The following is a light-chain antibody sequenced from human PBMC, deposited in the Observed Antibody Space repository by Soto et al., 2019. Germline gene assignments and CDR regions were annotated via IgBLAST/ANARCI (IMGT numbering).Light chain of an antibody. CDR3: QQYNSYWT. CDR2: DTS. CDR1: QSVSNTY. Sequence: VVKLSPGTVSLYPEERAILSCRTSQSVSNTYVAWYQQKPGQAPRLLIYDTSSRVTGIPDRFSGSGSGTEFTLTISSLQPDDFATYYCQQYNSYWTFGQVTMVDVK. V-gene: IGKV3-20*01. J-gene: IGKJ1*01.